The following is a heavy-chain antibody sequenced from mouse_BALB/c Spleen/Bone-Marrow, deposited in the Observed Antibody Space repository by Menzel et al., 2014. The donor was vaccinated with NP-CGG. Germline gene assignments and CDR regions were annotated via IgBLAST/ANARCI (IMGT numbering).Heavy chain of an antibody. J-gene: IGHJ3*01. D-gene: IGHD2-4*01. Sequence: VQLKQSGPELVKPGASVKISCKASGYSFTGYFMNWVMQSHGKSLEWIGRINPYNGDTFYNQKFKGKATLTVDKSSNTAHMELRSLAFEDSAVYYCARIYDYDRGAWFAYWGQGTLVTVSA. CDR3: ARIYDYDRGAWFAY. CDR2: INPYNGDT. CDR1: GYSFTGYF. V-gene: IGHV1-20*02.